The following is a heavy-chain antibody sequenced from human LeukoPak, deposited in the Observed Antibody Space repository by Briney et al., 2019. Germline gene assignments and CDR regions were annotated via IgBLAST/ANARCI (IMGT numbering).Heavy chain of an antibody. CDR2: IYYSGST. Sequence: SETLSLTCTVSGGSISGSSYYWGWIRQPPGKGLEWIGSIYYSGSTYYNPSLKSRVTISVDTSKNQFSLKLSSVTAADTAVYYCARRDGYNGGFDYWGQGTLVTVSS. V-gene: IGHV4-39*01. J-gene: IGHJ4*02. CDR3: ARRDGYNGGFDY. CDR1: GGSISGSSYY. D-gene: IGHD5-24*01.